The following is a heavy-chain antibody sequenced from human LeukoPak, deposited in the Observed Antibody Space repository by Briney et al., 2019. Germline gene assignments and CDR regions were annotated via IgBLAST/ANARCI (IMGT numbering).Heavy chain of an antibody. CDR2: ISYDGSNQ. J-gene: IGHJ4*02. D-gene: IGHD3-10*01. CDR3: ARSRQRGVNYFDY. Sequence: GRSLRLSCAASGFTFSSYAMHWVRQAPGKGLEWVAVISYDGSNQYYADSVKGRFTISRDNSKNTLYLQMNSLRAEDTAVYYCARSRQRGVNYFDYWGQGTLVTVSS. V-gene: IGHV3-30-3*01. CDR1: GFTFSSYA.